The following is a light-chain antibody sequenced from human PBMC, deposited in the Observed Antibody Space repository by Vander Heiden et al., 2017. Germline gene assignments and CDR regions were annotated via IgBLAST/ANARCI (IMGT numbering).Light chain of an antibody. CDR2: AAS. CDR1: QSIKTD. J-gene: IGKJ2*01. CDR3: QQSNTFPHT. Sequence: QITESPSSLSACVGDSVSITCRASQSIKTDLNWYQHKPGKAPKLLIYAASNLQSGVTSRCSGSGSEIDFTITISGLQPEDFASYHWQQSNTFPHTFGQGTNLDIK. V-gene: IGKV1-39*01.